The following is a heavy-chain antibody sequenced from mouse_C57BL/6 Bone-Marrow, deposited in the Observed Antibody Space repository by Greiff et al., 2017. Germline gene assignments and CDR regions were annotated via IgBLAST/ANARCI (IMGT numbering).Heavy chain of an antibody. Sequence: VQLQQPGAELVMPGASVKLSCKASGYTFTSYWMHWVKQRPGQGLEWIGEIDPSDSYTNYNQKFKGKSTLTVDKSSSTAYMQLSSLTSEDSAVYYCAREARELWFAYWGDGSLGSVSA. CDR2: IDPSDSYT. CDR3: AREARELWFAY. CDR1: GYTFTSYW. J-gene: IGHJ3*01. V-gene: IGHV1-69*01.